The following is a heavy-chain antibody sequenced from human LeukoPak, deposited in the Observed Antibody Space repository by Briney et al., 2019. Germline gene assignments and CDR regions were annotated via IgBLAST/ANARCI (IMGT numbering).Heavy chain of an antibody. V-gene: IGHV3-20*04. CDR3: ARVPSWKGYMDV. CDR2: INWNGGST. D-gene: IGHD1-1*01. J-gene: IGHJ6*03. Sequence: GGSLRLSCAASGFTFDDYGMSWVRQAPGKGLEWVSGINWNGGSTGYADSVKGRFTISRDNAKNSLYLQMSSLRAEDTAVYYCARVPSWKGYMDVWGKGTTVTVSS. CDR1: GFTFDDYG.